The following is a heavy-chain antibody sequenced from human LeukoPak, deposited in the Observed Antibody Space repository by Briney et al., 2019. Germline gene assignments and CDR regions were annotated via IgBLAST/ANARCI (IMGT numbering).Heavy chain of an antibody. CDR1: SGSINTSNYY. J-gene: IGHJ4*02. V-gene: IGHV4-39*07. D-gene: IGHD3-10*01. Sequence: SETLSLTCTVSSGSINTSNYYWGWVRQPPGKALEWIGNIFYSGSTSCSPSLKSRVTISLDTSRSQFSLKLNSVTAADTAVYYCAGSGSYTMPFDYWGQRTLVTVSS. CDR2: IFYSGST. CDR3: AGSGSYTMPFDY.